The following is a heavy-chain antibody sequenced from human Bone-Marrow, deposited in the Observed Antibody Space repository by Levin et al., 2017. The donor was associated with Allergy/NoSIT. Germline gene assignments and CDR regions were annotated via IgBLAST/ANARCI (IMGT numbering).Heavy chain of an antibody. Sequence: SQTLSLTCSVSGGSIRSGRYYFTWVRQSAGKGLEWIGRIYTTGSTNYNPSLESRVTISRDTFKKEFYLTLSSVTAADTAVYYCARDRLASLYYYSMDVWGRGTTVIVSS. CDR1: GGSIRSGRYY. V-gene: IGHV4-61*02. CDR3: ARDRLASLYYYSMDV. J-gene: IGHJ6*03. CDR2: IYTTGST.